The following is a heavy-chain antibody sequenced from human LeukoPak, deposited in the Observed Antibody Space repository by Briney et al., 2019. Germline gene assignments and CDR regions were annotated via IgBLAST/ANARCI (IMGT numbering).Heavy chain of an antibody. Sequence: SQTLSLTCTVSGGSISSGGYYWSWIRQHPGKGLEWIGYIYYSGSTYYNPSLKSRVTISVDTSKNQFSLKLSFVTAADTAVYYCARGSIAARNDAFDIWGQGTMVTVSS. D-gene: IGHD6-6*01. CDR2: IYYSGST. CDR3: ARGSIAARNDAFDI. CDR1: GGSISSGGYY. J-gene: IGHJ3*02. V-gene: IGHV4-31*03.